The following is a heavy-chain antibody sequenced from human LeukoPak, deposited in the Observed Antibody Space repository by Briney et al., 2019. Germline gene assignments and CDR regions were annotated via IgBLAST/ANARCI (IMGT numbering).Heavy chain of an antibody. V-gene: IGHV4-59*11. CDR3: ARFSSGCSTSSCYLTC. J-gene: IGHJ4*02. Sequence: KSSETLSLTCSVSGGSLSSHYWSWIRQPPGKGLELIGHIHDTGSTFYNPSLRGRVTISLDTSNNQFSLKLTSMTAADTAVYYCARFSSGCSTSSCYLTCWGQGTLVTVS. CDR1: GGSLSSHY. D-gene: IGHD2-2*01. CDR2: IHDTGST.